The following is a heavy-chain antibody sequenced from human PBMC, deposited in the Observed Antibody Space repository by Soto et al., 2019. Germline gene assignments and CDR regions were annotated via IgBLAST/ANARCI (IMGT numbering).Heavy chain of an antibody. CDR3: ARDQGGGSSWYGSWFDP. D-gene: IGHD6-13*01. J-gene: IGHJ5*02. CDR1: GGTFSSYA. V-gene: IGHV1-69*01. CDR2: IIPIFGTA. Sequence: QVQLVQSGAEVKKPGSSVKVSCTASGGTFSSYAISWVRQAPGQGLEWMGGIIPIFGTANYAQKFQGRVTITADESTSTAYMELSSLRSEDTAVYYCARDQGGGSSWYGSWFDPWGQGTLVTVSS.